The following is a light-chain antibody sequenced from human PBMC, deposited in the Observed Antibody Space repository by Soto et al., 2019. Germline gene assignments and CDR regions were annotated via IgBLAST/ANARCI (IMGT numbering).Light chain of an antibody. CDR2: GAS. CDR3: QQYNNWPFT. J-gene: IGKJ4*01. CDR1: QSVSSN. V-gene: IGKV3-15*01. Sequence: EIVMTQSPATLSVSPGERATLSCRASQSVSSNLAWYQQKPGQAPRLLIYGASTRATGIPAGFSGSGSGTEFTLTISSLQSEDFAVYYCQQYNNWPFTFGGGTKVEIE.